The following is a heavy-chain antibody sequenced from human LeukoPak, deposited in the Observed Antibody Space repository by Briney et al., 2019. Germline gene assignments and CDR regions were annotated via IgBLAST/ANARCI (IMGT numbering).Heavy chain of an antibody. J-gene: IGHJ6*03. Sequence: PGGSLRLSCAASGFIFSSYSMNWVRQAPGKGLEWVSYISSSSSTIYYADSVKGRFTISRDNAKNSLYLQMNSLRAEDTAVYYCAREEYYMDVWGKGTTVTVSS. CDR2: ISSSSSTI. CDR1: GFIFSSYS. V-gene: IGHV3-48*01. CDR3: AREEYYMDV.